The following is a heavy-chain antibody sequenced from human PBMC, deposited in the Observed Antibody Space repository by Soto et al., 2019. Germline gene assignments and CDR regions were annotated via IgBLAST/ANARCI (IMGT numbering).Heavy chain of an antibody. D-gene: IGHD1-26*01. CDR1: GVSIKSHY. CDR3: ASIAYSVSGFDY. Sequence: PSEILSLTCNVSGVSIKSHYWAWIRQPPGKGLEWIGHIHYSGTAGYSPSLKSRVTLSVLRAENQISLKLTSATAADTAIYYCASIAYSVSGFDYWGQGTLVTVSS. V-gene: IGHV4-59*11. J-gene: IGHJ4*02. CDR2: IHYSGTA.